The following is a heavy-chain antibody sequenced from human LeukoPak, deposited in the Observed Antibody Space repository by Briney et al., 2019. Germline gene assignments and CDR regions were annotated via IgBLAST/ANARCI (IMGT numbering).Heavy chain of an antibody. V-gene: IGHV4-30-2*01. CDR3: ARGRYYYDSSGYYTRGWYFDL. D-gene: IGHD3-22*01. CDR2: IYHSGST. J-gene: IGHJ2*01. CDR1: GGSISSGGYY. Sequence: SETLSLTCTVSGGSISSGGYYWSWIRQPPGKGLEWIGYIYHSGSTYYNPSLKSRVTISVDRSKNQFSLKLSSVTAADTAVYYCARGRYYYDSSGYYTRGWYFDLWGRGTLVTVSS.